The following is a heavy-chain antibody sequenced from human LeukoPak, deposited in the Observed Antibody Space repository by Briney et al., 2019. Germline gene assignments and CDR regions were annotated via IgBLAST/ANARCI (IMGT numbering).Heavy chain of an antibody. CDR3: AVDWGSIGYNWFDP. D-gene: IGHD3-22*01. J-gene: IGHJ5*02. CDR2: INPNSGGT. Sequence: ASVKVSCKASGYTFTGYYMHWVRQAPGQGLEWMGWINPNSGGTNYAQKFQGRVTMTRDTSISTAYMELSRLRSDDTAVYYCAVDWGSIGYNWFDPWGQGTLVTVSS. CDR1: GYTFTGYY. V-gene: IGHV1-2*02.